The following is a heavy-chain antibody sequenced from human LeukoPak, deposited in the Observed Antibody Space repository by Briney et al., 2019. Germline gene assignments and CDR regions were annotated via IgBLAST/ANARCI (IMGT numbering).Heavy chain of an antibody. CDR2: MNPNSGNP. J-gene: IGHJ5*02. V-gene: IGHV1-8*01. D-gene: IGHD2-2*01. Sequence: ASVKVSCKASGYTFTSYDINWVRQATGQGLEWMGWMNPNSGNPGYAQKFQGRVTMTRNTSISTAYMELSSLRSEDTAVYYCARGVIVVVPAAGFDPWGQGTLVTVSS. CDR1: GYTFTSYD. CDR3: ARGVIVVVPAAGFDP.